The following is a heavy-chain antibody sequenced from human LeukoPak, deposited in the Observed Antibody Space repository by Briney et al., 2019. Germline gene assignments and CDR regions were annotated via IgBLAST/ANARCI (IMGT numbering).Heavy chain of an antibody. V-gene: IGHV4-38-2*02. CDR3: ARDAGIAEYNWFDP. CDR1: GYSISSGYY. Sequence: PSETLSLTCTVSGYSISSGYYWGWIRQPPGKGLEWIGSIYHSGSTYYNPSLKSRVTISVDTSKNQFSLKLSSVTAADTAVYYCARDAGIAEYNWFDPWGQGTLVTVSS. D-gene: IGHD6-13*01. J-gene: IGHJ5*02. CDR2: IYHSGST.